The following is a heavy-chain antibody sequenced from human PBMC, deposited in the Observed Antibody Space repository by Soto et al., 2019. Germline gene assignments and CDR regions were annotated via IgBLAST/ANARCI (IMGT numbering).Heavy chain of an antibody. V-gene: IGHV4-30-4*01. J-gene: IGHJ4*02. CDR1: GGSISSGDYY. Sequence: QVQLQESGPGLVKPSQTLSLTYTVSGGSISSGDYYWSWIRQPPGKGLEWIGYIYYSGSTYYNPSLKSRVTISVDTSKNQFSLKLSSVTAADTAVYYCAREGRLGYYDFWSGSDFDYWGQGTLVTVSS. CDR2: IYYSGST. CDR3: AREGRLGYYDFWSGSDFDY. D-gene: IGHD3-3*01.